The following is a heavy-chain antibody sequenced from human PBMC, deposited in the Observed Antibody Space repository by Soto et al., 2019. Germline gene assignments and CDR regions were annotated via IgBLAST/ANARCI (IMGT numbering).Heavy chain of an antibody. CDR1: GFTFSSYG. CDR3: ARDPHGSSSLEY. CDR2: IWYDGSNR. V-gene: IGHV3-33*01. J-gene: IGHJ4*02. Sequence: PGGSLRLSCAASGFTFSSYGMHWVRQAPGKGLEWVAVIWYDGSNRYYADSVKGRFTISRENSKNTLYLHMNSLRAEDTAVYYCARDPHGSSSLEYQGQETLVSVSS. D-gene: IGHD6-13*01.